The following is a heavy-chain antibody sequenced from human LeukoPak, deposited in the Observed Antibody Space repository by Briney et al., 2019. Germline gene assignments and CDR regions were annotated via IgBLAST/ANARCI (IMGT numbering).Heavy chain of an antibody. J-gene: IGHJ4*02. CDR2: IIPIFGTA. CDR1: GGTFSSYA. Sequence: ASVKVSCKASGGTFSSYAVSWVRQAPGQGLEWMGGIIPIFGTANYAQKFQGRVTITADESTSTAYMELSSLRSEDTAVYYCARDPVLAIGGYYFDYWGQGTLVTVSS. D-gene: IGHD3-16*01. CDR3: ARDPVLAIGGYYFDY. V-gene: IGHV1-69*13.